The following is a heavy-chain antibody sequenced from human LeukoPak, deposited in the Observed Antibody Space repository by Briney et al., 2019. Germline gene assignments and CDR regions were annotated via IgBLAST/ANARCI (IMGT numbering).Heavy chain of an antibody. Sequence: SQTLSLTCTVSGGSISSGGYYWSWIRQPPGKGLEWIGYIYHSGSTYYNPSLKSRVTISVDRSKNQFSLKLSSVTAADTAVYYCARSGGYSSSSIDAFDIWGQGTMVTVSS. J-gene: IGHJ3*02. V-gene: IGHV4-30-2*01. CDR1: GGSISSGGYY. CDR3: ARSGGYSSSSIDAFDI. D-gene: IGHD6-6*01. CDR2: IYHSGST.